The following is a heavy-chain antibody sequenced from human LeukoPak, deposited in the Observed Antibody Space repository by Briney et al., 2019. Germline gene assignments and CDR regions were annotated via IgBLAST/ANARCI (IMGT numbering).Heavy chain of an antibody. CDR3: ARVGGSGAYYAFDY. CDR1: GYTFIAYY. Sequence: ASVKVSCKASGYTFIAYYIHWVRQAPGQGLEWMGRINPNSGDTDYAQKFQGRIIKSRDTSISTLYMDLSRLRSDDTAVYYCARVGGSGAYYAFDYWGQGSLVTVSS. V-gene: IGHV1-2*06. CDR2: INPNSGDT. J-gene: IGHJ4*02. D-gene: IGHD3-16*01.